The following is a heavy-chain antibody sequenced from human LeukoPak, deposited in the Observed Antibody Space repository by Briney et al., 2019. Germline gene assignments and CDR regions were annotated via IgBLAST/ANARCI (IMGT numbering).Heavy chain of an antibody. Sequence: GGSLRLSCAASGFTFSTYWMMWVRQAPGKGLEWVSGINWNGGSTGYADSVRGRFTISRDNAKNSLYLQMNSLRAEDTALYYCARRRVTVVRGVDITSYYFDFWGQGTQVTVSS. J-gene: IGHJ4*02. CDR1: GFTFSTYW. CDR2: INWNGGST. D-gene: IGHD3-10*01. V-gene: IGHV3-20*04. CDR3: ARRRVTVVRGVDITSYYFDF.